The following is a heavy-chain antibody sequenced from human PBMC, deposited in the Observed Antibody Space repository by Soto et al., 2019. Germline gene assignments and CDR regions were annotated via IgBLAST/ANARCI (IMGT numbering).Heavy chain of an antibody. CDR3: AKGRTAMPMYNWFDP. V-gene: IGHV3-23*01. Sequence: PGGSLRLSCAASGFTFSSYAMSWVRQAPWKGLEWVSAISGSGGSTYYADSVKGRFTISRDNSKNTLYLQMNSLRAEDTAVYYCAKGRTAMPMYNWFDPWGQGTLVTVSS. J-gene: IGHJ5*02. D-gene: IGHD5-18*01. CDR2: ISGSGGST. CDR1: GFTFSSYA.